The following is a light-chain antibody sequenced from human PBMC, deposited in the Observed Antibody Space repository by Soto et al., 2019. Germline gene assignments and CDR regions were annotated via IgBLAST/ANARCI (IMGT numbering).Light chain of an antibody. CDR2: AAS. V-gene: IGKV1-39*01. CDR1: QTIDTF. Sequence: DIQMTQSPPSLSASVGDRVTITCRASQTIDTFVNWYQQKPGRAPKLLIFAASTLLRGVPSRFSGSGSGTDFTLTITSLQPEDFATYYCQQSYVTPLTFGGGTKVEIK. J-gene: IGKJ4*01. CDR3: QQSYVTPLT.